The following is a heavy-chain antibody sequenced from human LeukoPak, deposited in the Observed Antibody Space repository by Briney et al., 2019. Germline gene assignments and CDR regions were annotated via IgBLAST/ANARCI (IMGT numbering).Heavy chain of an antibody. CDR2: IYTSGST. V-gene: IGHV4-4*07. CDR3: ARHYSGSYSLDS. Sequence: SEALSLTCTVSGGSISSYYWSWIRQPAGKGLEWIGHIYTSGSTNYNPSLKSRVTMSVDTSKNQFSLKLNSVTAADTAVYYCARHYSGSYSLDSWGQGTLVTASS. D-gene: IGHD1-26*01. CDR1: GGSISSYY. J-gene: IGHJ4*02.